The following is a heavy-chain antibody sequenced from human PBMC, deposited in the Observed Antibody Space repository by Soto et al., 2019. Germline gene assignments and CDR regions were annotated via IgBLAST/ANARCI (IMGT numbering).Heavy chain of an antibody. CDR3: ARVPVWFGGDYHYGRAG. CDR2: INHSGST. D-gene: IGHD3-10*01. CDR1: GGSFSGYY. Sequence: SETLSLTCAVYGGSFSGYYWSWIRQPPGKGLEWIGEINHSGSTNYNPSLKSRVTISVDTSKNQFSLKLSSVTAADTAVYYCARVPVWFGGDYHYGRAGWGNRANVTLAS. V-gene: IGHV4-34*01. J-gene: IGHJ6*04.